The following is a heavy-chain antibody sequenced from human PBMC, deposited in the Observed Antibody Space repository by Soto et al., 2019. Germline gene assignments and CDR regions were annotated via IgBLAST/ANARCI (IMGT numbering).Heavy chain of an antibody. J-gene: IGHJ4*02. V-gene: IGHV1-18*01. CDR2: ISAYNGNT. D-gene: IGHD2-8*01. CDR3: ARDCTGWPPDGVDS. CDR1: GFTFTSYA. Sequence: QVHLVQSGAEVKMPGASVKVSCKASGFTFTSYAFTWVRQAPGQGLEWMGWISAYNGNTNYARNFRGRVTMTTASSTSTVYRELGSLTSDDTAGDFWARDCTGWPPDGVDSWGQGTLVSVSA.